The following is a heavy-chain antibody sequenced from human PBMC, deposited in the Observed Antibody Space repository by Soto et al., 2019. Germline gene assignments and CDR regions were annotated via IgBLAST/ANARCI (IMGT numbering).Heavy chain of an antibody. D-gene: IGHD3-10*01. CDR3: ARHQSGSGNSNFDF. CDR2: VDPNDSFA. J-gene: IGHJ4*02. V-gene: IGHV5-10-1*01. Sequence: PGESLKISCQAFESSFRIYWISWVRQKPGAGLEWMGRVDPNDSFATYSPSFEGHVSISVDKSTNIVYLQWRSLRASDTATYYCARHQSGSGNSNFDFWGQGTPVTVSS. CDR1: ESSFRIYW.